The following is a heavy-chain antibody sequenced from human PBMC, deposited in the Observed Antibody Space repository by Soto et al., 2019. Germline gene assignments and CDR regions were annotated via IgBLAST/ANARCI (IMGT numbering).Heavy chain of an antibody. CDR3: AKSGTIRSSWYYFDY. D-gene: IGHD6-13*01. V-gene: IGHV3-9*01. CDR2: ISWNSGSI. CDR1: GFTFDDYA. Sequence: PGGSLRLSCAASGFTFDDYAMHWVRQAPGKGLEWVSGISWNSGSIGYADSVKGRFTISRDNAKNSLYLQMNSLRAEDTALYYCAKSGTIRSSWYYFDYWGQGTLVTVSS. J-gene: IGHJ4*02.